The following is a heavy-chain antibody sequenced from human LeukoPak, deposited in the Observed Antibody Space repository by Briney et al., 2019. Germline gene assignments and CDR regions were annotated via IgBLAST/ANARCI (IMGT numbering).Heavy chain of an antibody. J-gene: IGHJ4*02. V-gene: IGHV3-30*03. D-gene: IGHD3-22*01. CDR1: GFTLSSYG. CDR2: ISYDGSNK. CDR3: AGSAPYYDSSGQFDY. Sequence: GRSLRLSCAASGFTLSSYGMHWVRQAPGKGLEWVAVISYDGSNKYYADSVKGRFTISRDNSKNTLYLQMNSLRAEDTAVYYCAGSAPYYDSSGQFDYWGQGTLVTVSS.